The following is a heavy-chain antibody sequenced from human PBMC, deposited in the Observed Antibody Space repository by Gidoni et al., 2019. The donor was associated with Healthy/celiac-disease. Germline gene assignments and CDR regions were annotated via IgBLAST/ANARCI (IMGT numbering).Heavy chain of an antibody. CDR3: AREDYCSSTSCLSHGVDY. CDR2: ISSSGSTI. J-gene: IGHJ4*02. V-gene: IGHV3-48*03. CDR1: GFTFSSYE. Sequence: EVQLVESGGGLVQPGGSLRLSCAASGFTFSSYEMNWVRQAPGKGLEWVSYISSSGSTIYYADSVKGRFTISRDNAKNSLYLQMNSLRAEDTAVYYCAREDYCSSTSCLSHGVDYWGQGTLVTVSS. D-gene: IGHD2-2*01.